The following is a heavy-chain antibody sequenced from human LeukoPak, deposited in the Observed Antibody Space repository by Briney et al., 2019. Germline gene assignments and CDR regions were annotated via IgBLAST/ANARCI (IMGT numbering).Heavy chain of an antibody. V-gene: IGHV3-23*01. CDR2: ITGNSGTT. J-gene: IGHJ3*01. Sequence: GGSLRLSCAASGLIFSNYAMTWVRQAPGKGLEWVSSITGNSGTTKYVDSVKGRFTMSRDNSRNTLYLQMDSLRAEDTAVYYCAKDPNGDYIGAFDAWGPGTMVIVSS. CDR3: AKDPNGDYIGAFDA. CDR1: GLIFSNYA. D-gene: IGHD2-8*01.